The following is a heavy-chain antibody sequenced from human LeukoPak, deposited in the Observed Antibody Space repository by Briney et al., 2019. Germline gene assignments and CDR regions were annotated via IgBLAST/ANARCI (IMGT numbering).Heavy chain of an antibody. D-gene: IGHD6-13*01. CDR3: ARHNGSGSWYGEYYYYGMDV. J-gene: IGHJ6*02. CDR2: IYYSGST. V-gene: IGHV4-39*01. Sequence: SETLSLTCTVSGGSISSSSYYWGWIRQPPGKGLEWIGSIYYSGSTYYNPSLKSRVTISVDTSKNQFSLKLSSVTAADTAVYYCARHNGSGSWYGEYYYYGMDVWGQGTTVTVSS. CDR1: GGSISSSSYY.